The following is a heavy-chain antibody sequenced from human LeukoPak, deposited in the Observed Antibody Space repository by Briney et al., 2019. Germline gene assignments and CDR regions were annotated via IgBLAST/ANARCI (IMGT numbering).Heavy chain of an antibody. J-gene: IGHJ6*02. V-gene: IGHV3-23*01. CDR1: GFTFSSYA. CDR2: ISGSGGST. D-gene: IGHD3-3*01. CDR3: AKVSQFWSGVGNLYYYYGMDV. Sequence: QAGGSLRLSCAASGFTFSSYAMSWVRQAPGKGLEWVSAISGSGGSTYYADSVKGRFTISRDNSKNTLYLQMNSLRAEDTAIYYCAKVSQFWSGVGNLYYYYGMDVWGQGTTVTVSS.